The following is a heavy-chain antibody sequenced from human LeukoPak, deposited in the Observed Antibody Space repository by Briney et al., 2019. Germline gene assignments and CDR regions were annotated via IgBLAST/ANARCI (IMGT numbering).Heavy chain of an antibody. D-gene: IGHD6-19*01. V-gene: IGHV1-69*01. Sequence: SVTVSCKASGGTFSRYAISWVRQAPGQGLEWMGGIIPMFGIANYAQKFQGRVTITADESTSTAYMELSSLRSEDTAVYYCARDRPYTGGWRGFDYWGQGTLVTVSS. CDR3: ARDRPYTGGWRGFDY. CDR1: GGTFSRYA. CDR2: IIPMFGIA. J-gene: IGHJ4*02.